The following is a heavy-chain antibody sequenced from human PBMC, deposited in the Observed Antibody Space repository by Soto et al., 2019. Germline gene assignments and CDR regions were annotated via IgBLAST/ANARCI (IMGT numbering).Heavy chain of an antibody. J-gene: IGHJ6*02. CDR2: ISAYNGNT. CDR1: GYTFTSYG. D-gene: IGHD2-8*01. CDR3: ARLNTNYHLRYDYGMDV. V-gene: IGHV1-18*01. Sequence: QVQLVQSGAEVKKPGASVKVSCKASGYTFTSYGISWVRQAPGQGLEWMGWISAYNGNTNYAQKLQGRVTMTTDTSTSTAYMELRSLRSDDTAVYYCARLNTNYHLRYDYGMDVWGQGTTVTVSS.